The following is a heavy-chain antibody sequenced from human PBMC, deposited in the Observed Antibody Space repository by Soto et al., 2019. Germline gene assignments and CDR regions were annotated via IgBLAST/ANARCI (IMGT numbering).Heavy chain of an antibody. CDR1: GFPFDPYV. CDR2: IRSNTAVT. J-gene: IGHJ6*02. Sequence: GGSLRLSCVASGFPFDPYVMAWVRQAPGKGLEWVAAIRSNTAVTYYADSMRGRCTISRDNSENTIFLQMNSLRAEDTAVYYCAKDRVDTAMPEDYYYGMDVWGQGTTVTVSS. D-gene: IGHD5-18*01. CDR3: AKDRVDTAMPEDYYYGMDV. V-gene: IGHV3-23*01.